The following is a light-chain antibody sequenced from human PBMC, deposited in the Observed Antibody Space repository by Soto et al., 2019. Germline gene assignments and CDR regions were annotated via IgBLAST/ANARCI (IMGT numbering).Light chain of an antibody. CDR1: SSNIGSNT. CDR3: SSYTTSSTLE. CDR2: SHN. V-gene: IGLV1-44*01. J-gene: IGLJ2*01. Sequence: QSVLTQPPSASGTPGQRVTISCSGSSSNIGSNTVNWYQQLPGTAPKLLIYSHNQRPSGVPDRFSVSKSGTSASLAISGLQAEDEADYYCSSYTTSSTLEIGGGTKVTVL.